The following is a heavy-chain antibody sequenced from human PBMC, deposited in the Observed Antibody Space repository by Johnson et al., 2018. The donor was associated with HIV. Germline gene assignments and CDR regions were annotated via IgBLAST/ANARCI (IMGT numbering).Heavy chain of an antibody. J-gene: IGHJ3*02. CDR2: IWYDGSNK. V-gene: IGHV3-33*06. D-gene: IGHD4-23*01. CDR3: AKDVSVVTPSGSFDI. CDR1: GFTFSSYG. Sequence: QVQLVESGGGVVQPGRSLRLSCAASGFTFSSYGMHWVRQAPGKGLEWVAVIWYDGSNKYYADSVKGRVTISRDDSKNTLYLRLNSLRPEDSAVYYCAKDVSVVTPSGSFDIWGQGTRVTVSS.